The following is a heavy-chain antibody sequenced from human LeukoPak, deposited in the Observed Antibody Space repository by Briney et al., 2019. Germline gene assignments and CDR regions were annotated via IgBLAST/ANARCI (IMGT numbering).Heavy chain of an antibody. J-gene: IGHJ3*02. CDR1: GFTFNSYA. V-gene: IGHV3-23*01. CDR3: AKVRMITMIAYDAFDI. Sequence: GGSLRLSCAASGFTFNSYAMNWVRQAPGRGLEWVSAISGSGHSTYYADSVKGRFSISRDNSKNTLYLQMNSLRAEDTAIYYCAKVRMITMIAYDAFDIWGQGSMVTVSS. D-gene: IGHD3-22*01. CDR2: ISGSGHST.